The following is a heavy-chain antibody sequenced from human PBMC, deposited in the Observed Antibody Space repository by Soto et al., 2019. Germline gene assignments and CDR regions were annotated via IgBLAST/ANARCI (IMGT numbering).Heavy chain of an antibody. J-gene: IGHJ6*02. CDR1: GYTFSRDG. CDR3: ARNSSGWYLRSLNYYSGMDV. CDR2: ISAYNGNT. D-gene: IGHD6-19*01. V-gene: IGHV1-18*01. Sequence: SVKGSCKAAGYTFSRDGISWGRQAPGQGLEWMGWISAYNGNTNYAQKLQGRVTMTTDTSTSTAYMELRSLRSDDTAVYYCARNSSGWYLRSLNYYSGMDVWGQGTTVTVSS.